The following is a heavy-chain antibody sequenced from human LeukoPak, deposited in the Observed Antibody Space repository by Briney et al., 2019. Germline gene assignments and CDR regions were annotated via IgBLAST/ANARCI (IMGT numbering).Heavy chain of an antibody. Sequence: SETLSLTCTVSGGSISSYYWSWIRQPAGEGLEWIGHIYSTGSTNYNPSLKSRVTMSVDTSKNQFSLKLSSVTAADTAVYYCKGYYYGSGIVFDYWGQGTLVTVSS. CDR3: KGYYYGSGIVFDY. CDR2: IYSTGST. V-gene: IGHV4-4*07. J-gene: IGHJ4*02. CDR1: GGSISSYY. D-gene: IGHD3-10*01.